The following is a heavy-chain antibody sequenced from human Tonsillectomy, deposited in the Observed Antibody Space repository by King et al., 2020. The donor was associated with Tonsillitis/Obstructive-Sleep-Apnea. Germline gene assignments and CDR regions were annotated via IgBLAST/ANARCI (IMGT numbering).Heavy chain of an antibody. D-gene: IGHD2-15*01. Sequence: VQLVESGGGVVQPGRSLRLSCAASGFTFSSYAMHWVRQAPGKGLEWVAVISYDESNTYYADSVKGRFTISRDNSKNTLYLQMNSRRAEDTAVYYCARDALPDWSGGSCYSEFDYWGQGTLVTVSS. CDR3: ARDALPDWSGGSCYSEFDY. CDR1: GFTFSSYA. J-gene: IGHJ4*02. CDR2: ISYDESNT. V-gene: IGHV3-30*04.